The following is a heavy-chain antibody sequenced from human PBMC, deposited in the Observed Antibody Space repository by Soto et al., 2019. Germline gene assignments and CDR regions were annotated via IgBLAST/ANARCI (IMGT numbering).Heavy chain of an antibody. CDR1: GGSISSSSYY. Sequence: PSETLSLTCTVSGGSISSSSYYWGWIRQPPGKGLEWIGSIYYSGSTYYNPSLKSRVTISVDTSKNQFSLKLSSVTAADTAVYYCARRRLLGAYEDWFHPWGQGTLVTVSS. CDR3: ARRRLLGAYEDWFHP. D-gene: IGHD5-12*01. CDR2: IYYSGST. J-gene: IGHJ5*02. V-gene: IGHV4-39*01.